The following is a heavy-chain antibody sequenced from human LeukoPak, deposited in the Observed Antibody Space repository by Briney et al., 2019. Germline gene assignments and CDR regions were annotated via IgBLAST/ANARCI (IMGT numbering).Heavy chain of an antibody. CDR3: ARKNGLDY. J-gene: IGHJ4*02. CDR2: IKGDGSEK. CDR1: GFTFSGHW. Sequence: GGSLRLSCAASGFTFSGHWMHWVRQAPGKGLEWVANIKGDGSEKYYVDSVKGRLTISRDNAKNSLYLQMNSLRAEDTAVYYCARKNGLDYWGQGTLVTVSS. D-gene: IGHD2-8*01. V-gene: IGHV3-7*01.